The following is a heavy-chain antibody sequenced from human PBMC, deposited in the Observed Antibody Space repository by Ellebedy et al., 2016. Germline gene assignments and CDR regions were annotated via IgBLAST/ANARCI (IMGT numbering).Heavy chain of an antibody. D-gene: IGHD1-26*01. V-gene: IGHV3-33*01. Sequence: GESLKISCAASGFTFSSYGMHWVRQAPGKGLEWVAVIWYDGSNKYYADSVRGRFTISRDNSKNTLYLQMNSLRAEDTAVYYCARPAGWELLMNYFDYWGQGTLVTVSS. CDR2: IWYDGSNK. CDR1: GFTFSSYG. J-gene: IGHJ4*02. CDR3: ARPAGWELLMNYFDY.